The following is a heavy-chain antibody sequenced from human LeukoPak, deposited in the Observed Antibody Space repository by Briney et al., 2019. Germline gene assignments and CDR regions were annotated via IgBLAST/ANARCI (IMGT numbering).Heavy chain of an antibody. D-gene: IGHD4-23*01. V-gene: IGHV1-2*02. CDR3: ARVDYGGFDY. Sequence: ASVKVSCKASGGTFCSYAISWVRQAPGEGLEWMGWINPDSGGTNYAQKFQGRVTMTRDTSISTVYMELSRLRSDDTAVYYCARVDYGGFDYWGQGTLVTVSS. CDR2: INPDSGGT. J-gene: IGHJ4*02. CDR1: GGTFCSYA.